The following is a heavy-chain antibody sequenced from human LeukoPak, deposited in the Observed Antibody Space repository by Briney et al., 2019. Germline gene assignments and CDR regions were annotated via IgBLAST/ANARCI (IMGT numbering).Heavy chain of an antibody. CDR1: GFTFSSYS. CDR3: ARDTPRKEEVITAPVNYYYYGMDV. V-gene: IGHV3-21*04. CDR2: ISSSSSYI. Sequence: GGSLRLSCAASGFTFSSYSMNWVRQAPGKGLEWVSSISSSSSYIYYADSVKGRFTISRDNAKNSLYLQMNSLRAEDTAVYYCARDTPRKEEVITAPVNYYYYGMDVWGQGTTVTVSS. D-gene: IGHD3-22*01. J-gene: IGHJ6*02.